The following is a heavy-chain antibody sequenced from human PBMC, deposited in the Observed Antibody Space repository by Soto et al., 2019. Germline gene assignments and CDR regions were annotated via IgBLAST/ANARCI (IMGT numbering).Heavy chain of an antibody. Sequence: PGRSLRLSCAASGFTFSNAWMSWVRQAPGKGLEWVGRIKSKTDGGTTDYAAPVKGRFTISRDDSKNTLYLQMNSLKTEDTAVYYCTTEVSEDIVVVTAATYWGQGNLVTVSS. CDR3: TTEVSEDIVVVTAATY. CDR1: GFTFSNAW. D-gene: IGHD2-2*01. J-gene: IGHJ4*02. CDR2: IKSKTDGGTT. V-gene: IGHV3-15*01.